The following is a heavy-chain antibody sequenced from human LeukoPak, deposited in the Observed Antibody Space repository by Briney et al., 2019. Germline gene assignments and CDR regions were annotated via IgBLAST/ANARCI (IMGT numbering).Heavy chain of an antibody. CDR3: ARGQHYYGSADY. J-gene: IGHJ4*02. CDR1: GGSISSSNYY. CDR2: FYYSGNT. V-gene: IGHV4-39*01. D-gene: IGHD3-10*01. Sequence: SETLSLTCTVSGGSISSSNYYWGWIRQPPGKGLEWIGSFYYSGNTYYNPPLKSRVIISVDTSKNQFSLKLSSVTAADTAVYYCARGQHYYGSADYWGQGTLVTVSS.